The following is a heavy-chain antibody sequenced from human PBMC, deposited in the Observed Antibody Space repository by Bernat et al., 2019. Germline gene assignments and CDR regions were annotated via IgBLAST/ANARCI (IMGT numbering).Heavy chain of an antibody. CDR3: ARTMGRYCSSTSCEFDY. CDR1: GYTFTSYD. CDR2: INPSGGST. Sequence: QVQLVQSGAEVKKPGASVKVSCKASGYTFTSYDMHWVRQAPGQGLEWMGIINPSGGSTSYAQKFQGRVTMTRDTSTSTVYMELSRLRSEDTAVYYCARTMGRYCSSTSCEFDYWGQGTLVTVSS. J-gene: IGHJ4*02. D-gene: IGHD2-2*01. V-gene: IGHV1-46*01.